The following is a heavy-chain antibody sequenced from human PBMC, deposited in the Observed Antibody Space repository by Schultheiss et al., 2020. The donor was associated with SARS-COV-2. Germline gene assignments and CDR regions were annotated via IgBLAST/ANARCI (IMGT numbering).Heavy chain of an antibody. CDR3: AKEDRYCSSTSCYAGFDY. J-gene: IGHJ4*02. V-gene: IGHV3-23*01. CDR1: GFTFSSYV. CDR2: ISRSGGSI. D-gene: IGHD2-2*01. Sequence: GGSLRLSCAASGFTFSSYVMHWVRQAPGKGLEWVSVISRSGGSIKYADSVKGRFTISRDNSKNTLYLQMNSLRAEDTAEYYCAKEDRYCSSTSCYAGFDYWGQGTLVTVSS.